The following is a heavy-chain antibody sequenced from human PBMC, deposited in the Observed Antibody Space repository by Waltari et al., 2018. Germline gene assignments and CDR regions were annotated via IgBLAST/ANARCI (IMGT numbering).Heavy chain of an antibody. V-gene: IGHV4-59*08. Sequence: QVQLQESGPGLVKPSETLSLTCTVSGDSTSRYYWSWIRQPPGKRLEWLGFFYYTGGTNYNPALRGRVTMSVDPSKNHFSLKLSSVTAADTAVYYCARHATLDYFENWGQGTLVTVSS. CDR3: ARHATLDYFEN. J-gene: IGHJ4*02. CDR1: GDSTSRYY. CDR2: FYYTGGT.